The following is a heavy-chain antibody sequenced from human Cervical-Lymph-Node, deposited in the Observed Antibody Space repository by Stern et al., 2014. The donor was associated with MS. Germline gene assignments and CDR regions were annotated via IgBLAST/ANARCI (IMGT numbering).Heavy chain of an antibody. Sequence: QVQLVQSGAEVKKPGASVKVSCKASGYTFTGYYIHWVRQAPGQGLEWMGWINPSSGGADYSQKFQGRVTMTRDTSISTAYMELSRLRSDDTAVYYCARTASSGTYYSNLLGYWGQGTLVTVSS. CDR2: INPSSGGA. D-gene: IGHD1-26*01. CDR1: GYTFTGYY. CDR3: ARTASSGTYYSNLLGY. V-gene: IGHV1-2*02. J-gene: IGHJ4*02.